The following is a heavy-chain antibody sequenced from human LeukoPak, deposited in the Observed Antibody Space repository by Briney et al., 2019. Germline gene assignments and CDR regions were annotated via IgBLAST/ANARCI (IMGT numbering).Heavy chain of an antibody. J-gene: IGHJ6*03. Sequence: ASVKVSCKASGGTFSSYAISWVRQAPGQGLEWMGGIIPIFGTANYAQKFQGRVTITADKSTSTAYMELSSLRSEDTAVYYCASLTKTGYCRGGSCYSNYYYYYMDVWGKGTTVTVSS. D-gene: IGHD2-15*01. CDR1: GGTFSSYA. V-gene: IGHV1-69*06. CDR2: IIPIFGTA. CDR3: ASLTKTGYCRGGSCYSNYYYYYMDV.